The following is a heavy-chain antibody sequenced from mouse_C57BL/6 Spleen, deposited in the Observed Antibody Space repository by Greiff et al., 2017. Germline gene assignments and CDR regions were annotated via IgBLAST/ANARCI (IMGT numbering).Heavy chain of an antibody. J-gene: IGHJ2*01. CDR3: ATYYYGS. D-gene: IGHD1-1*01. V-gene: IGHV1-15*01. CDR1: GYTFTDYV. CDR2: IDPAISDT. Sequence: QVLLQQSGAELVRPGASVTLSCKASGYTFTDYVMHWVKQAPVHGLEWIGEIDPAISDTSYNQKFKGKSILTEDKTSSTAYMELRSLTSADSDVYYCATYYYGSWGQGTTLTVSS.